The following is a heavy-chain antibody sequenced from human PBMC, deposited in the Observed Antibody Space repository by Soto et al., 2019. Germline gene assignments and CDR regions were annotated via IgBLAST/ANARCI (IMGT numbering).Heavy chain of an antibody. CDR1: GGSISSSSYY. CDR3: ARRGGYHAFDI. Sequence: SETLSLTCTVSGGSISSSSYYWGWIRQPPGKGLEWIGSIYYSGSTYYNPSLKSRVTISVDTSKNQFSLKLSSVTAADTAVYYCARRGGYHAFDIWGQGTMVTVSS. V-gene: IGHV4-39*01. CDR2: IYYSGST. J-gene: IGHJ3*02. D-gene: IGHD2-15*01.